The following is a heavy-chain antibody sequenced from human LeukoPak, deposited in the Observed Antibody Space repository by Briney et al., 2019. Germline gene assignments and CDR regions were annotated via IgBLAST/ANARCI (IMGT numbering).Heavy chain of an antibody. CDR3: AREAYDSSGYYSGNWFDP. D-gene: IGHD3-22*01. CDR2: ISAYNGNT. CDR1: GYTFTSYG. J-gene: IGHJ5*02. Sequence: ASVKVSCKASGYTFTSYGISWVRQAPGQGLEWMGWISAYNGNTNYAQKLQGGVTMTTDTSTSTAYMELRSLRSDDTAVYYCAREAYDSSGYYSGNWFDPWGQGTLVTVSS. V-gene: IGHV1-18*01.